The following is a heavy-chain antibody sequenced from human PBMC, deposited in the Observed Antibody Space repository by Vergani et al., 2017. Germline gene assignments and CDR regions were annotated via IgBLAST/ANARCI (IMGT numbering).Heavy chain of an antibody. D-gene: IGHD3/OR15-3a*01. CDR3: ARGETRTDWFDP. Sequence: QLQLHKSGPGLVKPSETLSLTCTLSGGSISSSSHFWGWLRQTPGKGLEWIGSIYYTGSAYYNPSLKSRVTMSVDTSKNQFSLKLSSVTAADTAVYYCARGETRTDWFDPWGQGTLVTVSS. CDR2: IYYTGSA. CDR1: GGSISSSSHF. V-gene: IGHV4-39*07. J-gene: IGHJ5*02.